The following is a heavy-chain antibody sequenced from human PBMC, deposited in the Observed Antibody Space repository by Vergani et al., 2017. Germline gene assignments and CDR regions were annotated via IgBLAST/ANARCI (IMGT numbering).Heavy chain of an antibody. Sequence: QVQLQQWGGGLFKPSETLSLTCVVNGGSFTSYHWTWIRPSPGEGLGWVGEIDHTGRPDYYPSLKSRLTMSVDKSRNQFSLPLNSVTATDTAIYFCSRVNTETNGHLYYYYYMDVWGQGTAVTVS. CDR2: IDHTGRP. J-gene: IGHJ6*03. CDR1: GGSFTSYH. V-gene: IGHV4-34*01. CDR3: SRVNTETNGHLYYYYYMDV. D-gene: IGHD4-11*01.